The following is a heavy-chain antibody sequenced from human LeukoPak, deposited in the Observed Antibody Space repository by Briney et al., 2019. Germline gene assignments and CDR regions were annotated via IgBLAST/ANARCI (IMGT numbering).Heavy chain of an antibody. D-gene: IGHD1-26*01. Sequence: GGSLRLSCAASGFTFSNYAMSWVRQAPGKGLEWVSAINDSGGSTYYADSVKGRFTISRDNSKNTLYLQMNSLRAEDTAVYHCAKFSHSGGRDYWGQGTLVTVSS. CDR1: GFTFSNYA. CDR3: AKFSHSGGRDY. J-gene: IGHJ4*02. CDR2: INDSGGST. V-gene: IGHV3-23*01.